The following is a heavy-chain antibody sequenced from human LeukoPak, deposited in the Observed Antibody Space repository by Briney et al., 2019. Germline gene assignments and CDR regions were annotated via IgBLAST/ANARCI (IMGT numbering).Heavy chain of an antibody. CDR2: ISSGSRTI. J-gene: IGHJ4*02. V-gene: IGHV3-48*04. CDR3: ARATYSSGWYCDY. D-gene: IGHD6-19*01. CDR1: GFTFSTYS. Sequence: GGSLRLSCAASGFTFSTYSMNWVRQAPGKGLEWLSYISSGSRTIYNADSVKGRFTISRDNAKNSLYLQMNSLRAEDTAVYYCARATYSSGWYCDYWGQGTLVTVSS.